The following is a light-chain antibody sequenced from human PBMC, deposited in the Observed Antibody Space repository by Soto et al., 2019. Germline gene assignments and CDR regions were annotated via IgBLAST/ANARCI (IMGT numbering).Light chain of an antibody. CDR3: QQYNSYET. J-gene: IGKJ2*01. CDR2: DAS. CDR1: QDISNY. V-gene: IGKV1-33*01. Sequence: DIQMTQSPSSLSASIGDTVTITCQASQDISNYLNWYQQKSGKAPKLLIYDASNLETGVPLRFRGSGYETDFTLAISRLQPEDCETFYCQQYNSYETFGQGTKLEI.